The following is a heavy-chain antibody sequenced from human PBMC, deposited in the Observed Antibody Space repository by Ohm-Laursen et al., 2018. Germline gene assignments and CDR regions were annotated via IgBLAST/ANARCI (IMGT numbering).Heavy chain of an antibody. Sequence: SLRLSCTASGFTFSDYYMSWIRQPPGKGLEWVSYISSSGSPISYADSVKGRFAISRDNAKNSLYLQMNSLRAEDTAVYYCARDQSGSYLDAFDIWGQGTMVTVSS. CDR2: ISSSGSPI. D-gene: IGHD1-26*01. V-gene: IGHV3-11*01. CDR3: ARDQSGSYLDAFDI. CDR1: GFTFSDYY. J-gene: IGHJ3*02.